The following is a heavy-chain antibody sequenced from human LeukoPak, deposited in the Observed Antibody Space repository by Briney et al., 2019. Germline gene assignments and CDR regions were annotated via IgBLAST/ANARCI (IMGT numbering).Heavy chain of an antibody. J-gene: IGHJ4*02. V-gene: IGHV1-2*02. CDR2: INPNSGGT. CDR3: ARVALKGYYDSSSRVHCDGLDY. CDR1: GYTFTGYY. Sequence: ASVKVSCKASGYTFTGYYMHWVRQAPGQGLGWMGWINPNSGGTNYAQKFQGRVTMTRDTSISTAYMELSRLRSDDTAVYYCARVALKGYYDSSSRVHCDGLDYWGQGTLVTVSS. D-gene: IGHD3-22*01.